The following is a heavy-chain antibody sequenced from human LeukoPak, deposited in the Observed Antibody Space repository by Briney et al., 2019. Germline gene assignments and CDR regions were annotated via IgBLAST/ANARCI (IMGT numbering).Heavy chain of an antibody. CDR3: ARHKEGAGSYCDY. Sequence: PSETLSLTCSVSGDSMSNTVYYWGWIRQPPGKGLEWIRSIYFSGSTYYNPSVKSRVTMSLDTSKNQFSLRLNSVTAADTAVYYCARHKEGAGSYCDYWGQGTQVTVSS. D-gene: IGHD3-10*01. J-gene: IGHJ4*02. CDR1: GDSMSNTVYY. CDR2: IYFSGST. V-gene: IGHV4-39*01.